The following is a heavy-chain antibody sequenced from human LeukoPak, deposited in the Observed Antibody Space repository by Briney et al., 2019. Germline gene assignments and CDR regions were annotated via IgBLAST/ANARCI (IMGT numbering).Heavy chain of an antibody. J-gene: IGHJ6*02. Sequence: GGSLRLSCAASGFTFSTYWMSWVRQAPGKGLEWLANIKGDGTGKNHVDSVEGRFTISRDNAKNSLYLQMSGLRAEDTAVYYCAREIPQQLVAMDVWGQGTTVTVSS. CDR2: IKGDGTGK. D-gene: IGHD6-13*01. CDR1: GFTFSTYW. CDR3: AREIPQQLVAMDV. V-gene: IGHV3-7*04.